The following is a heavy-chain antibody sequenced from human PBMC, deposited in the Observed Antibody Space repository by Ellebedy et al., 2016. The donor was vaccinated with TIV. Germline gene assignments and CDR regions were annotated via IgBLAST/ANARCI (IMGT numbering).Heavy chain of an antibody. D-gene: IGHD2-8*01. J-gene: IGHJ6*02. V-gene: IGHV3-30*18. Sequence: GESLKISXAASGLTFSSYGMHWVRQAPGKGLEWVAVISYDGSNKYYADSVKGRFTISRDNSKNTLYLQMNSLRAEDTAVYYCAKGVGGLMNYGMDVWGQGTTVTVSS. CDR3: AKGVGGLMNYGMDV. CDR1: GLTFSSYG. CDR2: ISYDGSNK.